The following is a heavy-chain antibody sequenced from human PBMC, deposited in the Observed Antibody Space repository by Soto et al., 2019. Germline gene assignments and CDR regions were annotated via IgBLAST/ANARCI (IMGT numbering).Heavy chain of an antibody. CDR1: GGSFSGYY. V-gene: IGHV4-34*01. CDR3: ARGLGSLSYCGGDCYSPAMFDP. CDR2: INHSGST. Sequence: SETLSLTCAVYGGSFSGYYWSWIRQPPGKGLEWIGEINHSGSTNYNPSLKSRVTISVDTSKNQFSLKLSSVTAADTAVYYCARGLGSLSYCGGDCYSPAMFDPWGQGTLVTVSS. D-gene: IGHD2-21*01. J-gene: IGHJ5*02.